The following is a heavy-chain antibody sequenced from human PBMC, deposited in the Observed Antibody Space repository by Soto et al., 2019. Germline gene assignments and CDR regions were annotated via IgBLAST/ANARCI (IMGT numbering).Heavy chain of an antibody. CDR2: IYYSGST. V-gene: IGHV4-61*01. D-gene: IGHD3-9*01. CDR3: ARGPRRYDILTGYYLSGMDV. J-gene: IGHJ6*02. Sequence: PXEALSLTCTFSVVSVSSGSYYCSWIRQPPGKGLEWIGYIYYSGSTNYNPSLKSRVTISVDTSKNQFSLKLSSVTAADTAVYYCARGPRRYDILTGYYLSGMDVWGQRTTFNVSS. CDR1: VVSVSSGSYY.